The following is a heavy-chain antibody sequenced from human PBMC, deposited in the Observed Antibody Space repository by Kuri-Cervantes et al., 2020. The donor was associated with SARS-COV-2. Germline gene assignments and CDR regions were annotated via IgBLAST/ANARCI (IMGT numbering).Heavy chain of an antibody. D-gene: IGHD1-26*01. CDR2: IYYSGST. CDR1: GGSISSGDYY. CDR3: VRDRGEWELLRGSFYYGLDV. Sequence: SCTVSGGSISSGDYYWSWIRQPPGKGLEWIGRIYYSGSTNYNPSLKSRFTMSVETSKNEFSLRLTSVTAADTAVYYCVRDRGEWELLRGSFYYGLDVWGHGTTVTVSS. V-gene: IGHV4-30-4*01. J-gene: IGHJ6*02.